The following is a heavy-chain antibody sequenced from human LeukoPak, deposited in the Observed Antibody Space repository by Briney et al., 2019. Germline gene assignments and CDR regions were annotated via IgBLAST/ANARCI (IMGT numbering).Heavy chain of an antibody. V-gene: IGHV4-39*01. J-gene: IGHJ4*02. D-gene: IGHD3-10*01. Sequence: SETLSLTCTVSGGSISSSDYYWGWIRQPPGKGLEWIASIYYSGTTHYNPSHQSRVTMSVDTSKNQFSLKLTSVTAADTAAYYCARHYYGSGNYFDYWGQGTLVTVSS. CDR1: GGSISSSDYY. CDR3: ARHYYGSGNYFDY. CDR2: IYYSGTT.